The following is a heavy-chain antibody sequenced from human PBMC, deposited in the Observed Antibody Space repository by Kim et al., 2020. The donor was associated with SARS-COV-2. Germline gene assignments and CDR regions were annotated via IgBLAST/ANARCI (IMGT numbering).Heavy chain of an antibody. CDR2: INHNGFT. CDR3: ARPRYYDNTGVYYFFDS. V-gene: IGHV4-34*01. J-gene: IGHJ4*02. D-gene: IGHD3-22*01. CDR1: GGSFRDYF. Sequence: SETLSLTCAVYGGSFRDYFWTWIRQPPGKEPEWIGEINHNGFTNSNPSLKGRVSLSVDTSRAQFSLNLHSVTAADTAIYYCARPRYYDNTGVYYFFDSWGQGTRVTVSS.